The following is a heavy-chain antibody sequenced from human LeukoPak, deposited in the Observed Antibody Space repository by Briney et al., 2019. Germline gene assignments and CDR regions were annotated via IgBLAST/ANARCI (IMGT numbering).Heavy chain of an antibody. V-gene: IGHV4-39*07. J-gene: IGHJ3*02. D-gene: IGHD3-10*01. CDR1: GGSISSGDYY. CDR3: ARGLHYYGSGSYYRGAFDI. Sequence: SETLSLTCTVSGGSISSGDYYWSWIRQPPGKGLEWIGEINHSGSTNYNPSLKSRVTISVDMSKNQFSLKLSSVTAADTAVYYCARGLHYYGSGSYYRGAFDIWGQGTMVTVSS. CDR2: INHSGST.